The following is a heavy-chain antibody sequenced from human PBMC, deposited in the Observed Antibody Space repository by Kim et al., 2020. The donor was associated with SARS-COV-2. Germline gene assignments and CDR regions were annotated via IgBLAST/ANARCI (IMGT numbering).Heavy chain of an antibody. V-gene: IGHV4-34*01. J-gene: IGHJ4*02. CDR3: ARGGGGSYSDFDY. D-gene: IGHD1-26*01. Sequence: NYNPSLKRRVTISVDTSKNQFPLKLSAVTAADTAVYYCARGGGGSYSDFDYWGQGTLVTVSS.